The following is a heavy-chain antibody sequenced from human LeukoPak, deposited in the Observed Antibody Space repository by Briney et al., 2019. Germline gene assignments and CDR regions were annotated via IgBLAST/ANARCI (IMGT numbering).Heavy chain of an antibody. V-gene: IGHV3-7*01. CDR1: GFTFSAYW. CDR2: IKQDGSEK. D-gene: IGHD6-19*01. J-gene: IGHJ4*02. CDR3: ARDRRGGSGWYYFDS. Sequence: GGSLRLSCAASGFTFSAYWMNWVRQAPGKGLEGVANIKQDGSEKNYVDSVKGRFTISRDNAKNSLYMQMNRLRAEDTAVYYCARDRRGGSGWYYFDSWGQGTLVTVSS.